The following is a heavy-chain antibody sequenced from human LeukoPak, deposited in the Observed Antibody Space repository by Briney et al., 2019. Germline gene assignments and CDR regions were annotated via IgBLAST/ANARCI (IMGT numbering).Heavy chain of an antibody. D-gene: IGHD3-16*01. CDR1: GFTLRTYG. CDR2: VQNDGINE. J-gene: IGHJ5*02. V-gene: IGHV3-30*19. CDR3: ARRGPPDGNYGNWIDP. Sequence: PGGSLRLSCAASGFTLRTYGIHWVRQAPVRGLEWVATVQNDGINEYYADSVKGRFSISRDISKNIVYLQMNSLTVEDTAIYYCARRGPPDGNYGNWIDPWGQGTLVTVSS.